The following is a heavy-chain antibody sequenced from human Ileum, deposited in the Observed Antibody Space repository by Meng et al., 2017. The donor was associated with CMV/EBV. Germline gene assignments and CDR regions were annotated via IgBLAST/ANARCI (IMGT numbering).Heavy chain of an antibody. D-gene: IGHD3-22*01. V-gene: IGHV3-11*01. J-gene: IGHJ4*02. CDR3: ARENYHVSNGYYGGVDY. Sequence: GGSLRLSCVVSGFTFRDYYMSWIRQAPGKGLEWVSFITAGGDSIYYADSVKGRFTISRDNAKNSLYLQMNSLRAEDTAMYYCARENYHVSNGYYGGVDYWGQGTRVTGYS. CDR2: ITAGGDSI. CDR1: GFTFRDYY.